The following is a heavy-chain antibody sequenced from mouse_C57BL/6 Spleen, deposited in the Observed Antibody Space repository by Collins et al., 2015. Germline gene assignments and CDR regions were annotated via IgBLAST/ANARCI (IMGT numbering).Heavy chain of an antibody. CDR1: GYSITSGYY. CDR2: ISYDGSN. CDR3: ARSGWYFDV. J-gene: IGHJ1*03. V-gene: IGHV3-6*01. Sequence: DVQLQESGPGLVKPSQSLSLTCSVTGYSITSGYYWNWIRQFPGNKLEWMGYISYDGSNDYNLSLKNRISITRDTSKNQFFLKLNSVTTEDTATYYCARSGWYFDVWGTGTTVTVSS.